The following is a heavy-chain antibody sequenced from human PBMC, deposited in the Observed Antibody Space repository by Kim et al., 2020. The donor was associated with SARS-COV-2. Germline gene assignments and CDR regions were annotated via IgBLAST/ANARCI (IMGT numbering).Heavy chain of an antibody. Sequence: GGSLRLSCAASGFTFSIYWMNWVRQTPGKGLEWVANINQAGSEKYYGDSVKGRFTISRDNAKNSLYLQMTSLRAEDTAVYYCAAGWGYSHGYFDYWGQGALVNVSS. J-gene: IGHJ4*02. D-gene: IGHD5-18*01. CDR3: AAGWGYSHGYFDY. CDR2: INQAGSEK. CDR1: GFTFSIYW. V-gene: IGHV3-7*01.